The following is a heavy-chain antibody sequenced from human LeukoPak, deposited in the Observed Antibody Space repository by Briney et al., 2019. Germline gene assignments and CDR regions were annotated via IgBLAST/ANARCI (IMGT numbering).Heavy chain of an antibody. Sequence: PSETLSLTCAVYGGSFSGYYWSWIRQPPGKGLEWIVEINHSGSTNYPPSLKSRVTISVDTSKNQFSLKLSSVTAADTAVYYCARGVIAVAANNWFDPWGQGTLVTVSS. CDR1: GGSFSGYY. CDR2: INHSGST. CDR3: ARGVIAVAANNWFDP. D-gene: IGHD6-19*01. V-gene: IGHV4-34*01. J-gene: IGHJ5*02.